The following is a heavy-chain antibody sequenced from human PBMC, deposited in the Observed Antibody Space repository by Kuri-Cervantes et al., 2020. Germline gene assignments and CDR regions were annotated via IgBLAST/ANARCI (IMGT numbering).Heavy chain of an antibody. CDR2: INAGNGNT. CDR1: GYTLTSYA. V-gene: IGHV1-3*01. J-gene: IGHJ4*02. D-gene: IGHD5-18*01. CDR3: ARATTAIVWRPFDY. Sequence: ASVKVSCKASGYTLTSYAMHWVRQAPGQRLEWMGWINAGNGNTKYSQKFQGRVTITRDTSASTAYMELSSLRSEDTAVYYCARATTAIVWRPFDYWGQGTLVTVSS.